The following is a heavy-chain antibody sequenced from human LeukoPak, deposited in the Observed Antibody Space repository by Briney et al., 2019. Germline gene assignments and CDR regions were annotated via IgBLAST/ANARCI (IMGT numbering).Heavy chain of an antibody. D-gene: IGHD3-9*01. CDR2: IIPIFGTA. CDR1: GGTLSSYA. V-gene: IGHV1-69*13. CDR3: ARGGFVGNTDILTGYGY. J-gene: IGHJ4*02. Sequence: ASVKVSCKASGGTLSSYAISWVRQAPGQGLEWMGGIIPIFGTANYAQKFQGRVTITADESTSTAYMELSSLRSEDTAVYYCARGGFVGNTDILTGYGYWGQGTLVTVSS.